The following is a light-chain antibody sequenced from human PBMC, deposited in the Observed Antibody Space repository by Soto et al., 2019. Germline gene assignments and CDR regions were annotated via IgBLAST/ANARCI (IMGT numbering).Light chain of an antibody. CDR2: DVS. CDR3: QHRTNWLIT. CDR1: QSITSY. V-gene: IGKV3-11*01. Sequence: EIVWTQSPGTLSLSAVERAAVCCGASQSITSYLAWYQQKLGQAPRLLIYDVSTRATGIPARFSGSGSGTDFTLTISSLEPEDFAVYYCQHRTNWLITFGQGTRLEIK. J-gene: IGKJ5*01.